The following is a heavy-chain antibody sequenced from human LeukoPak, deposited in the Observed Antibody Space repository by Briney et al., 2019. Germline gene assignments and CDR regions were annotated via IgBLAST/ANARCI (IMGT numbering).Heavy chain of an antibody. J-gene: IGHJ4*02. Sequence: PGGSLRLSCAASGFNVSNNYMSWVRQAPGKGLEWVSYISSRSTTTYYADSVKGRFTISRDNDKNSLYLQMNSLRDEDTAVYYCASPLDYSSPRYWGQGTLVTVSS. V-gene: IGHV3-48*02. D-gene: IGHD6-19*01. CDR3: ASPLDYSSPRY. CDR1: GFNVSNNY. CDR2: ISSRSTTT.